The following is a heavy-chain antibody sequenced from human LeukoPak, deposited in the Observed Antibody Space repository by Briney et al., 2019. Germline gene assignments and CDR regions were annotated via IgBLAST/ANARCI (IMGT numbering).Heavy chain of an antibody. CDR3: AREYGDFDY. Sequence: TPSETLSLTCTVSGGSITNYYWSWIRQPAGKGLEWIGRIYSSGSTNYNPSLKSRVTMSVDMSKSQFSLELNSVTAADTAIYYCAREYGDFDYWGQGTLVTASS. V-gene: IGHV4-4*07. J-gene: IGHJ4*02. CDR1: GGSITNYY. D-gene: IGHD4-17*01. CDR2: IYSSGST.